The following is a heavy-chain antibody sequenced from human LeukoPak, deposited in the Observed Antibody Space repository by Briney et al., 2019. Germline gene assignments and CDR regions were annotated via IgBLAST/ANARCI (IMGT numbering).Heavy chain of an antibody. CDR3: ARDLIRREYYESSDIGDY. D-gene: IGHD3-22*01. J-gene: IGHJ4*02. CDR1: GASISNYS. V-gene: IGHV4-4*07. Sequence: PSETLSLTCTVSGASISNYSWSWIRQPAGKGLEWIGRIYTSGRTSYNLSLKSRVTMSVDSSKNQFSLKLSSVTAADTAVYFCARDLIRREYYESSDIGDYWGQGILVTVSS. CDR2: IYTSGRT.